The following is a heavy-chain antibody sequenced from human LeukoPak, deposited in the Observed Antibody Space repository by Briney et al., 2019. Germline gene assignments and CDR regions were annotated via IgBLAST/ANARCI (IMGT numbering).Heavy chain of an antibody. CDR2: IIPIFGTA. V-gene: IGHV1-69*05. D-gene: IGHD5-24*01. CDR3: ARPGSGMATTGGLDY. J-gene: IGHJ4*02. CDR1: GGTFSSYA. Sequence: GASVKVSCKASGGTFSSYAISWVRQAPGQGLEWMGGIIPIFGTANYAQKFQGRVTITTDESTSTAYMELSSLRSEDTAVYYCARPGSGMATTGGLDYWGQGTLVTVSS.